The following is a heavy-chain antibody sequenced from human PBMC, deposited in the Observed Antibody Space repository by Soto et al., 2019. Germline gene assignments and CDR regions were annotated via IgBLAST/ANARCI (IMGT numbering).Heavy chain of an antibody. CDR3: ARAPPSGRYCSGSPRYSAGPPARCDY. J-gene: IGHJ4*02. D-gene: IGHD2-15*01. CDR1: GGSFSASY. CDR2: INHRGGT. Sequence: QVQLQQWGAGLLKPAETLSLTCAVYGGSFSASYWSWIRQPPGKGLEWIGDINHRGGTVYTPSLKSRVPLSVDTATNQFSLKLTSATAAATAVYYCARAPPSGRYCSGSPRYSAGPPARCDYWGQGTLVTVSS. V-gene: IGHV4-34*01.